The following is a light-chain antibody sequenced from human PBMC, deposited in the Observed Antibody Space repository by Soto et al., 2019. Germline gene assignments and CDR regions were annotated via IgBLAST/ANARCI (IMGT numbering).Light chain of an antibody. V-gene: IGLV2-23*02. CDR2: QVT. CDR3: SSYAGTNTFL. J-gene: IGLJ1*01. CDR1: SSDFGNYNV. Sequence: QSVLTQPASVSGSPGQSITISCTGTSSDFGNYNVVSWYQQRTGEAPKLMIYQVTKRPSGVSNRLSVSKSGNTASLTISALQAEDEAHYYCSSYAGTNTFLFGTGTKVTVL.